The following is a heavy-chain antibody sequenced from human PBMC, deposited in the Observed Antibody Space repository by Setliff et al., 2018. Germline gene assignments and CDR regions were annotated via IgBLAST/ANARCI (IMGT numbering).Heavy chain of an antibody. V-gene: IGHV4-39*01. Sequence: PSETLSLTCTVSGASISSSRDYWGWIRQPPGTGLEWIGSIYYSGSTYYNPSLKSRVTISVDTSKNQFSLKLSSVTAADTAVFYCARLSGYYFDYWGQGTLVTVS. D-gene: IGHD3-22*01. CDR3: ARLSGYYFDY. CDR1: GASISSSRDY. J-gene: IGHJ4*02. CDR2: IYYSGST.